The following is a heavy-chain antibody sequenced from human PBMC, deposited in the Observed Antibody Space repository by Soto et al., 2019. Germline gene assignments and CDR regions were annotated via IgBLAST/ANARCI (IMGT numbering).Heavy chain of an antibody. CDR1: GGSISSYY. CDR3: ARDRSLEDIVEDYYYYGMDV. V-gene: IGHV4-59*01. J-gene: IGHJ6*02. D-gene: IGHD2-15*01. Sequence: ASETLSLTCTVSGGSISSYYWSWIRQPPGKGLEWIGYIYYSGSTNYNPSLKSRVTISVDTSKNQFSLKLSSVTAADTAVYYCARDRSLEDIVEDYYYYGMDVWGQGTTVTVSS. CDR2: IYYSGST.